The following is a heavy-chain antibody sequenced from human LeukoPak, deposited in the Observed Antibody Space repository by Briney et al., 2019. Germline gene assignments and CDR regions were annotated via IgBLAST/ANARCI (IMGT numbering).Heavy chain of an antibody. CDR3: ARRRYYDGSGYLE. Sequence: SETLSLTCSVSGDSVSRSDSYWDWIRQPPGKGLEWIGTIYHSGRTYYSPSLKSRFTMSVDPSNNPFSLNLRAVNAADTALYYCARRRYYDGSGYLEWGQGTLLSVSS. D-gene: IGHD3-22*01. V-gene: IGHV4-39*01. CDR2: IYHSGRT. J-gene: IGHJ1*01. CDR1: GDSVSRSDSY.